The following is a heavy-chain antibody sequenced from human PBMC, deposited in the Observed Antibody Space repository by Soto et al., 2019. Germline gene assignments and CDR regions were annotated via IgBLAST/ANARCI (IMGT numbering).Heavy chain of an antibody. J-gene: IGHJ5*02. CDR1: GYTLTELS. V-gene: IGHV1-24*01. D-gene: IGHD6-19*01. Sequence: ASVKVSCKVSGYTLTELSIHWVRQAPGKGLEWMGGFDPEDGETIYAQKFQGRVTMTEDTSTDTAYMELSSLRSEDTAVFYCARHYSSGSRNWFDPWGQGTLVTVSS. CDR3: ARHYSSGSRNWFDP. CDR2: FDPEDGET.